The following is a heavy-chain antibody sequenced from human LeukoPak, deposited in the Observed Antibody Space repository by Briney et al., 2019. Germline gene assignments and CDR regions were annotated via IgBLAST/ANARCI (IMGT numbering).Heavy chain of an antibody. J-gene: IGHJ4*02. D-gene: IGHD5-18*01. CDR1: GFPFSSSA. Sequence: PGRSLRLSCAASGFPFSSSAMHWVRQAPGKGLEWVAVISYDENNKYYIDSVKGRFTISRDNSKNTLYLQMNSLRAEDTAVYYCARGTVRGVTTIDYWGQGTLVTVSS. V-gene: IGHV3-30*04. CDR3: ARGTVRGVTTIDY. CDR2: ISYDENNK.